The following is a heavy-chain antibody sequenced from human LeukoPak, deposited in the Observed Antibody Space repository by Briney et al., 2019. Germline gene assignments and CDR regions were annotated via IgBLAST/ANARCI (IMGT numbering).Heavy chain of an antibody. CDR3: ASDDPRDDWLNCPFFNVGMDV. D-gene: IGHD3-9*01. CDR1: GGTFSSYA. Sequence: SAKVSCKASGGTFSSYAISSVREAPGQGREWRGRIIPILGIANNAQKFQRRGTISPDKSTTPAYMELSSLRSEDTAVYYRASDDPRDDWLNCPFFNVGMDVWGQGTTVTVSS. V-gene: IGHV1-69*04. J-gene: IGHJ6*02. CDR2: IIPILGIA.